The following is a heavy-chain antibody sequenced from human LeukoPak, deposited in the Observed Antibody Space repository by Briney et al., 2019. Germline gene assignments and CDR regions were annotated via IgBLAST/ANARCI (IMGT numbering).Heavy chain of an antibody. V-gene: IGHV1-18*01. CDR3: ARRHLIGNGYFDH. J-gene: IGHJ4*02. CDR1: GYAFTNYG. CDR2: ISTFNGNT. Sequence: VASVKVSCKASGYAFTNYGVGWLRLAPGQGLQWLGWISTFNGNTNYAQIVQDRVTMTTDTSTNTAYLELRSLRSVDTAVYYCARRHLIGNGYFDHWGQGTLVTVSS. D-gene: IGHD1-1*01.